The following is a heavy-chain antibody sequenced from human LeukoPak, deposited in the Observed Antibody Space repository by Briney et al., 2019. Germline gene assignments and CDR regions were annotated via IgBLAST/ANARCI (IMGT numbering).Heavy chain of an antibody. CDR2: IWYDGGSK. V-gene: IGHV3-33*01. CDR1: GFTFSYYG. CDR3: VRDSSGDSSGRPSLDY. D-gene: IGHD3-10*01. J-gene: IGHJ4*02. Sequence: PGGSLRLSCAASGFTFSYYGMHWVRRAPGKGLEWVANIWYDGGSKYYADSVKGRFTISRDNSKNTLNLQMNSLRADDTAAYFCVRDSSGDSSGRPSLDYWGQGTLVTVSS.